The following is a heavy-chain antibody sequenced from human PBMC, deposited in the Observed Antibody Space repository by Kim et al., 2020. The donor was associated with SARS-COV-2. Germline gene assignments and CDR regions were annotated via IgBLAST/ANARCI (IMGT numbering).Heavy chain of an antibody. Sequence: GGSLRLSCATSGFTFSSYVMNWVRQAPGKGLEWVSTISGTGAATYYADSVKGRFTISRDNSKNTLYLQMNSLRAEDTAVYYCAKSRFAPDYWGQGTLVTVSS. V-gene: IGHV3-23*01. CDR3: AKSRFAPDY. CDR2: ISGTGAAT. CDR1: GFTFSSYV. D-gene: IGHD3-3*01. J-gene: IGHJ4*02.